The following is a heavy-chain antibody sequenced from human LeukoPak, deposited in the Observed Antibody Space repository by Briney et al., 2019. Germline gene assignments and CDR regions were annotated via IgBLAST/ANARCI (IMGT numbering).Heavy chain of an antibody. CDR1: GYTFTSYY. J-gene: IGHJ4*02. V-gene: IGHV1-46*01. CDR2: INPSGGST. D-gene: IGHD3-22*01. CDR3: ARNSGSIYPFDY. Sequence: ASVKVSCKASGYTFTSYYMHWVRQAPGQGLEWMGIINPSGGSTSYAQKFQGRVTMTRDTSTSTVYMELSSLRTEDTAVYYCARNSGSIYPFDYWGQGTLVTVSS.